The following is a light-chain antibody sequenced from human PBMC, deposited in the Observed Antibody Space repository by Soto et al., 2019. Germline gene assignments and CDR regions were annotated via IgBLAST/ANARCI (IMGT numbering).Light chain of an antibody. J-gene: IGKJ1*01. CDR3: QQYGSSPWT. V-gene: IGKV3-20*01. Sequence: EIVLTQSPGSLSLSPGDRATLSCRASQSVGGNVAWYQQKPGQAPRLLIYGASSRATGIPDRFSGSGSGTDFTLTISRLEPEDFAVYYCQQYGSSPWTFGQGTKVDI. CDR2: GAS. CDR1: QSVGGN.